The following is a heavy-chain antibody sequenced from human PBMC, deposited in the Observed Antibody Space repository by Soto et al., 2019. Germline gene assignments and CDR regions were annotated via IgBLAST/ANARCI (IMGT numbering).Heavy chain of an antibody. Sequence: QVQLQESGPGLVKPSETLSLTCTVSGGSISSYYWSWIRQPPGKGLEWIGYMYNTGSTAYNPSLKSRVTISVDTSKNQFSLKLNAVPAADTAVYYCARDLWGYCGTDCYPLDVWGQGTTVTVSS. V-gene: IGHV4-59*01. J-gene: IGHJ6*02. CDR1: GGSISSYY. CDR3: ARDLWGYCGTDCYPLDV. CDR2: MYNTGST. D-gene: IGHD2-21*02.